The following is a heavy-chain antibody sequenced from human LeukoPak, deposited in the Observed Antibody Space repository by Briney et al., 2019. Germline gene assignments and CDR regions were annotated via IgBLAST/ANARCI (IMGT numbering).Heavy chain of an antibody. J-gene: IGHJ4*02. CDR2: ILGSGGST. CDR3: AKWGDYDVLTGYYVPDY. CDR1: GFTFSNYA. D-gene: IGHD3-9*01. Sequence: PGASLRLSCAASGFTFSNYAMSWVRQAPGKGLEWVSAILGSGGSTNYADSVKGRFTVSRDNSKSTLYLQMNSLRAEDTALYYCAKWGDYDVLTGYYVPDYWGQGTLVTVSS. V-gene: IGHV3-23*01.